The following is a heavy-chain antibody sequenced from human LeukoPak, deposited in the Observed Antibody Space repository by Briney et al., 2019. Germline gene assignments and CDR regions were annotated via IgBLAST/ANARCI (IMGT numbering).Heavy chain of an antibody. D-gene: IGHD4-17*01. CDR1: GYSFTNYW. V-gene: IGHV5-10-1*01. J-gene: IGHJ4*02. CDR3: ATGASKVTTGFANY. Sequence: GESLTISCKGSGYSFTNYWISWVRQMPGKGLEWMGRIDPSDSYTKYSPSFEGHVTISVDKSITTAFLQWNSLKASDTAMYYCATGASKVTTGFANYWGQGTLVAVSS. CDR2: IDPSDSYT.